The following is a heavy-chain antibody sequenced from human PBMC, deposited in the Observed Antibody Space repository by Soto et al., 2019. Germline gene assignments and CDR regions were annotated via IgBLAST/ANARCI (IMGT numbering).Heavy chain of an antibody. CDR2: MNPNSGNT. V-gene: IGHV1-8*01. CDR3: ARERAAAGSNRFDP. Sequence: QVQLVQSGVEVKKPGASVKVSCKASGYTFTSYDTNWVRQATGQGLEWMGWMNPNSGNTGYAQKFQGRVTMTRNTSISTAYMELSSLRSEDTAVYYCARERAAAGSNRFDPWGQGTLVIVSS. J-gene: IGHJ5*02. D-gene: IGHD6-13*01. CDR1: GYTFTSYD.